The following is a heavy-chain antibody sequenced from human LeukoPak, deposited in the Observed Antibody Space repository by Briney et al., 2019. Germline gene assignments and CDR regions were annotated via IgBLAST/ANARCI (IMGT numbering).Heavy chain of an antibody. J-gene: IGHJ4*02. V-gene: IGHV1-46*01. Sequence: ASVKVSCKASGYTFTSYYMHWVRQAPGQGLEWMGIINPSGGSTSYAQKFQGRVTMTRDTSTSTVCMELSSLRSEDTAVYYCARDQSAGIAVAALDYWGQGTLVTVSS. CDR3: ARDQSAGIAVAALDY. CDR2: INPSGGST. D-gene: IGHD6-19*01. CDR1: GYTFTSYY.